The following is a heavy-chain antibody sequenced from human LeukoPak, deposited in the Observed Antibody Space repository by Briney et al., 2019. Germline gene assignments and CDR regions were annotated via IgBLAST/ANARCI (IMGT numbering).Heavy chain of an antibody. CDR3: ARAHGSGSLDY. D-gene: IGHD3-10*01. Sequence: GGSLRLSCAASGFTFSNYNFYWVRQAPGKGLEWVSSISSSSSYMYYADSVRGRFTISRDNAKNSLYLQMNSLRAEDTAVYYCARAHGSGSLDYWGQGTLVTVSS. CDR2: ISSSSSYM. CDR1: GFTFSNYN. V-gene: IGHV3-21*01. J-gene: IGHJ4*02.